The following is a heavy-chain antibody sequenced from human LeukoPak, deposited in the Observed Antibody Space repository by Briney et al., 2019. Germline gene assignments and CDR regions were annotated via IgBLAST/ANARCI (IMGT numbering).Heavy chain of an antibody. CDR1: GFTFSSYG. CDR2: ISYDGSNK. CDR3: AKETYYDFWSGFDY. V-gene: IGHV3-30*18. Sequence: GGSLTLSCAASGFTFSSYGMHWVRQAPGKGLEWVAVISYDGSNKYYADSVKGRFTISRDNSKNTLYLQMNSLRAEDTAVYYCAKETYYDFWSGFDYWGQRALVTVSS. D-gene: IGHD3-3*01. J-gene: IGHJ4*02.